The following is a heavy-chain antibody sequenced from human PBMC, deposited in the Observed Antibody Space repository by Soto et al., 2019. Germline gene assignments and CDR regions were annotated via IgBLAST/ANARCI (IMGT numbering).Heavy chain of an antibody. CDR3: ARLITMIVVVPPGGDYFDY. Sequence: SETLSLTSTVSGGSISSSGYYWGWIRQPPGKGLEWIGSIYYSGSTYYNPSLKSRVTISVDTSRNQFSLKLSSVTAADTAVYYCARLITMIVVVPPGGDYFDYWGQGTLVTVSS. D-gene: IGHD3-22*01. J-gene: IGHJ4*02. CDR1: GGSISSSGYY. V-gene: IGHV4-39*01. CDR2: IYYSGST.